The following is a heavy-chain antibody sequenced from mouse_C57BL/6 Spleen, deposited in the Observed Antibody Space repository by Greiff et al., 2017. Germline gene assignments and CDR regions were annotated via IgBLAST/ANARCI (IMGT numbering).Heavy chain of an antibody. J-gene: IGHJ2*01. CDR3: ARGGENLSFDY. CDR1: GYTFTDYY. CDR2: INPNNGGT. Sequence: EVQLQQSGPELVKPGASVKISCKASGYTFTDYYMNWVKQSHGKSLEWIGDINPNNGGTSYNQKFKGKATLTVDKSSSTAYMELRSLTSEDSAVYYCARGGENLSFDYWGQGTTLTVSS. V-gene: IGHV1-26*01.